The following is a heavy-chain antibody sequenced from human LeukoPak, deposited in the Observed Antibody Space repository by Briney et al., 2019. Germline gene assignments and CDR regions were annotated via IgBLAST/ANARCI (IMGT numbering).Heavy chain of an antibody. CDR3: ATRNRTYYYGSGSTDRKYYYYYYGMDV. CDR2: IYYSGST. J-gene: IGHJ6*02. D-gene: IGHD3-10*01. CDR1: GGSISSISYF. Sequence: SETLSLTCTVSGGSISSISYFWGWIRQPPGKGLEWIATIYYSGSTYYHPSLKSRVTISVDTSKNQFSLKVTSVTAADTAVYYCATRNRTYYYGSGSTDRKYYYYYYGMDVWGQGTTVTVSS. V-gene: IGHV4-39*01.